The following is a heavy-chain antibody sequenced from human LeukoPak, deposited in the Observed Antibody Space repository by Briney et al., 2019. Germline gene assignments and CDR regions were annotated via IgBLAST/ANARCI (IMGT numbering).Heavy chain of an antibody. Sequence: PSETLSLTCTVSGGSISSSSYYWGWIRQPPGKGLEWIGSIFYSGSAYYNPSLKSRVTISVDTSKNQFSLKLSSVTAADTAVNYCARGNPGYSSSWTSLYNWFDPWGQGTLVTVSS. CDR1: GGSISSSSYY. D-gene: IGHD6-13*01. V-gene: IGHV4-39*07. CDR3: ARGNPGYSSSWTSLYNWFDP. J-gene: IGHJ5*02. CDR2: IFYSGSA.